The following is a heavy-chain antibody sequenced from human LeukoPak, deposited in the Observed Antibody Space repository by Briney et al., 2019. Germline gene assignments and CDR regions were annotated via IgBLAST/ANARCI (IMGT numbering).Heavy chain of an antibody. CDR3: ARGEESPEGSSDV. D-gene: IGHD1-14*01. J-gene: IGHJ6*02. Sequence: SETLSLTCTVSGGSISSYYWSWLRQPPGKGLEWIGYIYYSGSTNYNPSLKSRVTISVDTSKNQSSLKLSSVTAADTAVYYCARGEESPEGSSDVWGQGTTVTVSS. CDR1: GGSISSYY. CDR2: IYYSGST. V-gene: IGHV4-59*12.